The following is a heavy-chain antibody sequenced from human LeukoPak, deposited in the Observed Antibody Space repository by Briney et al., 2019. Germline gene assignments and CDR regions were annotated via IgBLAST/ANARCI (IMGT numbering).Heavy chain of an antibody. J-gene: IGHJ4*02. V-gene: IGHV4-59*01. CDR2: IYYSGST. Sequence: SETLSLTCTVSGGSISSYYWSWIRQPPGKGLEWIGCIYYSGSTNYNPSLKSRVTISVDTSKNQFSLKLSSVTAADTAVYYCARASGWYRELNYWGQGTLVTVSS. D-gene: IGHD6-19*01. CDR3: ARASGWYRELNY. CDR1: GGSISSYY.